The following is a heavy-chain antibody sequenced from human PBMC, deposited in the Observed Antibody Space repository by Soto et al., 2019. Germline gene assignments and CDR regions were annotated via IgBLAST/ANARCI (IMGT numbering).Heavy chain of an antibody. CDR1: DFTFSFGSYG. J-gene: IGHJ4*02. CDR3: ATDHSTGPADY. D-gene: IGHD3-9*01. CDR2: ISPDGRGT. Sequence: GGSLRLSCAASDFTFSFGSYGMNWVRQAPGKGLEWVATISPDGRGTHYADSVKGRFTISRDNSRSTLSLQMDGLRAEDTAVYYCATDHSTGPADYWGQGTLVTVSS. V-gene: IGHV3-23*01.